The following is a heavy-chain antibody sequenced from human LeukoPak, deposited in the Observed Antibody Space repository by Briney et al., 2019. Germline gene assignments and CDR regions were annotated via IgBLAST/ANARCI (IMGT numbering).Heavy chain of an antibody. CDR1: GFAFSSYA. CDR2: ISYDGSNK. D-gene: IGHD3-10*02. Sequence: GGSLRLSCAASGFAFSSYAMHWVRQAPGKGLEWVAVISYDGSNKYYADSVKGRFTISRDNSKNTLYLQMNSLRAEDTAVYYCAELGITMIGGVWGKGTTVTISS. CDR3: AELGITMIGGV. J-gene: IGHJ6*04. V-gene: IGHV3-30*04.